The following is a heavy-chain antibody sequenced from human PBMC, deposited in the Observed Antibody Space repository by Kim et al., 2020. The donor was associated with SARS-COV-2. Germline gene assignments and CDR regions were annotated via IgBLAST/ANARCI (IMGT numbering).Heavy chain of an antibody. D-gene: IGHD3-3*01. CDR3: AKGEWREWSVRLEYFKH. V-gene: IGHV3-30*18. CDR2: ISYDGSNK. J-gene: IGHJ1*01. CDR1: GFTFSSYG. Sequence: GGSLRLSCAASGFTFSSYGMHWVRQAPGKGLEWVAVISYDGSNKYYADSVKGRFTISRDNSKNTLYLQMNSLRAEDTAVYYCAKGEWREWSVRLEYFKH.